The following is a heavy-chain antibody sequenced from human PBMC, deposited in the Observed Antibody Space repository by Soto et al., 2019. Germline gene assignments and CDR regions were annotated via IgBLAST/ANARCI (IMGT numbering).Heavy chain of an antibody. CDR1: GFTLSDYL. D-gene: IGHD2-2*01. CDR2: ISGSSDNI. J-gene: IGHJ5*02. CDR3: VRDSARIVVVPRVDGDNWLDP. Sequence: GGSLRLSCAASGFTLSDYLMSWIRQAPGKGLEWVSFISGSSDNIKYADSVKGRFTISRDNAKNSLYLQMNSLRAEDTAVYYCVRDSARIVVVPRVDGDNWLDPWGQGTLVTVSS. V-gene: IGHV3-11*06.